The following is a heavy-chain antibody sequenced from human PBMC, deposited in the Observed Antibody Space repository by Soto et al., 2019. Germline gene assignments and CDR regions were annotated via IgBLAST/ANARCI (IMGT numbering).Heavy chain of an antibody. CDR2: ISAYNGNT. Sequence: QVPLVQSGAEVKKPGASVKVSCKASGYTFTSYGISWVRQAPGQGLEWMGWISAYNGNTNYAQKLQGRVTMTTDTSTSTANMELSSLRSDDTAVYYCARWGRGGFGELPYYFDYWGQGTLVTVSS. CDR3: ARWGRGGFGELPYYFDY. V-gene: IGHV1-18*01. CDR1: GYTFTSYG. J-gene: IGHJ4*02. D-gene: IGHD3-10*01.